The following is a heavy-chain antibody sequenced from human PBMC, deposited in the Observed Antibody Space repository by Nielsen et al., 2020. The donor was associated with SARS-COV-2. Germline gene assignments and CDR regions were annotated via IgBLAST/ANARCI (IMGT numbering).Heavy chain of an antibody. CDR2: ISSSSSYI. CDR3: ARLAVSGPKLIDH. CDR1: GFTFSSYS. Sequence: GESLKISCAASGFTFSSYSMNWVRQAPGKGLEWVSSISSSSSYIYYADSVKGRFTISRDNAKNSLYLQMSSLRAEDTAVYYCARLAVSGPKLIDHWGQGTLVTVSS. J-gene: IGHJ4*02. V-gene: IGHV3-21*04. D-gene: IGHD6-19*01.